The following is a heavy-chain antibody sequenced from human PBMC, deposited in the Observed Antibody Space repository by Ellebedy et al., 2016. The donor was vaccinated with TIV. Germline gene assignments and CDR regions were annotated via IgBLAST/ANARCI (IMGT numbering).Heavy chain of an antibody. CDR3: ARGGDGYSHFLH. D-gene: IGHD5-24*01. V-gene: IGHV1-3*01. CDR2: INAANSKT. J-gene: IGHJ4*02. CDR1: GYTFTNYA. Sequence: AASVKVSCKASGYTFTNYAMFWVRQAPGQRLEWMGWINAANSKTQYSQNFQGRVTITTDTSASTAYMELSSLTSEDTAVYYCARGGDGYSHFLHWGQGTQVIVSA.